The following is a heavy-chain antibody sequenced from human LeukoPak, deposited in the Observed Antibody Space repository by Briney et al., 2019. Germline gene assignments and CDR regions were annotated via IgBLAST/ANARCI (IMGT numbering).Heavy chain of an antibody. CDR2: IYYSGST. D-gene: IGHD3-22*01. CDR1: GGSISSYY. CDR3: ASYSYYYDSSGYFDY. V-gene: IGHV4-59*01. J-gene: IGHJ4*02. Sequence: SETLSLTCTVSGGSISSYYWSWIRQPPGKGLEWIGYIYYSGSTNCNPSLKSRVTISVDTSKNQFSLKLSSETAADTAVYYCASYSYYYDSSGYFDYWGQGTLVTVSS.